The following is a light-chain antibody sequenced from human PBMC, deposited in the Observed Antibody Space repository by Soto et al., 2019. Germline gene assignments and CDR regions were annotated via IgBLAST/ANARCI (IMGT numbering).Light chain of an antibody. CDR1: QDITNS. V-gene: IGKV1-33*01. CDR2: DAS. J-gene: IGKJ4*01. CDR3: QQYDHLSLT. Sequence: DIQMTQSPSSLSASVGDRVTSTCPPSQDITNSLNWYQQKPGKAPNLLIFDASNLDAGDPSRFSGSGSGTYFTFTIHSLQPEDVATYYCQQYDHLSLTFGGGTKVDIK.